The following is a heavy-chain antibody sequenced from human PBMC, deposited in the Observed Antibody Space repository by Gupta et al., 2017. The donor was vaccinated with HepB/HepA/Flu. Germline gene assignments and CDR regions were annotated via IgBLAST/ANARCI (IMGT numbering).Heavy chain of an antibody. D-gene: IGHD1-26*01. V-gene: IGHV1-46*01. Sequence: QVQLVQSGAEVKKPGASVKVSCKASGYTFTSYSMHWLRQAPGQGLEWMGTINPSGGSTIYAQKFQGRVTMTRETSTSTDYMELSSLRSEDTAVYYCARAVSDYYYRGMDVWGQGTTVTVSS. CDR3: ARAVSDYYYRGMDV. CDR1: GYTFTSYS. CDR2: INPSGGST. J-gene: IGHJ6*02.